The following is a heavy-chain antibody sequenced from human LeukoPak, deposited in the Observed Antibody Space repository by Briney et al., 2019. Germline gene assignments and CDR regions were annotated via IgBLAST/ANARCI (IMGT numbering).Heavy chain of an antibody. V-gene: IGHV1-2*02. Sequence: ASVTVSFKASGYTFTGYYMHWVRQAPGQGLAWMGWIKPNSGGTNYAQKFQGRVTMTRDTSISTAYMELSRLRSDDTAVYYCARSAAGLDAFDIWGQGTMVTVSS. J-gene: IGHJ3*02. CDR2: IKPNSGGT. D-gene: IGHD6-13*01. CDR3: ARSAAGLDAFDI. CDR1: GYTFTGYY.